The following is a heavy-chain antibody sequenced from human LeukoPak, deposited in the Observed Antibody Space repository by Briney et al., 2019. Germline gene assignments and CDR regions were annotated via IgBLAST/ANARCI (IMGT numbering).Heavy chain of an antibody. CDR2: ISAYNGDT. Sequence: ASVKVSCTASGYTFTSYGITWVRQAPGQGLEWMGWISAYNGDTNYPQKLQGRVTMTTDTSTSTAYMELRSLRSDDTAVYYCARDRVGIAVAGTPWGAFDIWGQGTTVTVS. J-gene: IGHJ3*02. V-gene: IGHV1-18*01. CDR3: ARDRVGIAVAGTPWGAFDI. CDR1: GYTFTSYG. D-gene: IGHD6-19*01.